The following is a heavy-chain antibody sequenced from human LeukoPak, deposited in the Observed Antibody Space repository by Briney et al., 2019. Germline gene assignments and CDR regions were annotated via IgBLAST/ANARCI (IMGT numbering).Heavy chain of an antibody. V-gene: IGHV3-23*01. CDR1: GFTFNNYA. Sequence: PGGSLRLSCAASGFTFNNYAMSWVRQAPGKGLEWVSGISGSGGSTYYADSVKGRFTISGDNSKNTLYLQMNSLRAEDTAVYYCARVDVRGDSDAFDIWGQGTMVTVSS. CDR2: ISGSGGST. J-gene: IGHJ3*02. D-gene: IGHD4-17*01. CDR3: ARVDVRGDSDAFDI.